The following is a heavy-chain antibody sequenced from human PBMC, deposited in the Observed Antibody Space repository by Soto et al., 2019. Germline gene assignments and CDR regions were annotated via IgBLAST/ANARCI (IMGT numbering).Heavy chain of an antibody. CDR2: ISYEGSNK. V-gene: IGHV3-30-3*01. CDR3: ARPLWSDDYNWGYFDL. J-gene: IGHJ2*01. CDR1: GFTFSSYA. Sequence: QVQLVESGGGVVQPGRSLRLSCAASGFTFSSYAMHWVRQAPGKGLEWVAVISYEGSNKYYADSVKGRFTIYRDNSKNTLYLQMISLGLEDTAVYYCARPLWSDDYNWGYFDLWGRGTLVTVSS. D-gene: IGHD4-4*01.